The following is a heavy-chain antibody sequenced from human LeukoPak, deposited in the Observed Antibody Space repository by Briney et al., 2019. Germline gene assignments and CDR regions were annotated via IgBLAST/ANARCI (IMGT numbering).Heavy chain of an antibody. Sequence: SETLSLTCAVYGGSFSGYYWSWIRQPPGKGLEWIGEINHSGSTNYNPSLKSRVTISVDTSKNQFSLKLSSVTAADTAVYYCARERSIAVAGKICFDPWGQGTLVTVSS. CDR3: ARERSIAVAGKICFDP. V-gene: IGHV4-34*01. J-gene: IGHJ5*02. CDR1: GGSFSGYY. CDR2: INHSGST. D-gene: IGHD6-19*01.